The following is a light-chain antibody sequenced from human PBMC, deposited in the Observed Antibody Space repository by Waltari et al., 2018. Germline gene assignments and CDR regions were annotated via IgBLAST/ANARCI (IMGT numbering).Light chain of an antibody. CDR3: SSYTSSNTYL. J-gene: IGLJ1*01. Sequence: QSALTQPPSVSGSPGQSVTISCTGTSSDVGFYNRVSWYQQSPGTAPKLMIYEVTNRPSGVPDRFSGSKSGDTASLTSSGLQAEDEADYYCSSYTSSNTYLFGTGTKVTVL. CDR1: SSDVGFYNR. CDR2: EVT. V-gene: IGLV2-18*02.